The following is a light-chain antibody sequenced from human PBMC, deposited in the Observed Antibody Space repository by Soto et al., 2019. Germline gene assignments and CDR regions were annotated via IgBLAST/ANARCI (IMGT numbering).Light chain of an antibody. CDR3: QQYDSSPPVT. CDR1: QSVSSSY. J-gene: IGKJ5*01. CDR2: GAS. V-gene: IGKV3-20*01. Sequence: EIVLTQSPGTLSLSPGERATLSCRASQSVSSSYLAWYQQKPGQAPRLLIYGASSRATGIPDRFSGSGSGTDFTLTISSLEAEDFAVYYCQQYDSSPPVTFGQGTRLEIK.